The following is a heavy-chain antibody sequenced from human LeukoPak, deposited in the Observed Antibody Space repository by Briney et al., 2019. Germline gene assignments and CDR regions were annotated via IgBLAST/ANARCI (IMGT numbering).Heavy chain of an antibody. CDR1: GGSITNTNY. CDR2: FNIGGST. J-gene: IGHJ4*02. Sequence: PSETLSLTCSVSGGSITNTNYWTCVRQPPGKGLEWIWEFNIGGSTNYNPSLIGGAAISVDTSESHFSLQLTSVTAARSAVYHCAREGGTYRPLDYSGEGTLVTVSS. V-gene: IGHV4-4*02. D-gene: IGHD1-1*01. CDR3: AREGGTYRPLDY.